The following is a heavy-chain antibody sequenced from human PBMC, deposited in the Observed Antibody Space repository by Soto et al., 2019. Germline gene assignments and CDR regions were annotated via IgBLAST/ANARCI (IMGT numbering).Heavy chain of an antibody. Sequence: EVQLLESGGGLVQPGGSLRLSCAASGLTFSSYALSWVRQAPGKGLVWVSGISDSGGSTYYADSVKGRFTISRDNSKNTLYLQMNSLRAEDTAVYYCAKTGYSDSSNRVWFDPWGQGTLVTVSS. D-gene: IGHD6-6*01. CDR3: AKTGYSDSSNRVWFDP. J-gene: IGHJ5*02. CDR2: ISDSGGST. V-gene: IGHV3-23*01. CDR1: GLTFSSYA.